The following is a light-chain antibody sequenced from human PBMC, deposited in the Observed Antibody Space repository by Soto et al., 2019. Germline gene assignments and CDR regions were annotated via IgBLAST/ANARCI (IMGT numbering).Light chain of an antibody. CDR3: QQYGSSPPWT. Sequence: EIVLTQSPGTLSLSPGERATLSCRGSQSVTSNYLAWYQQKPGQAHGLIIYDASNRATGIPARFSGSGSGTDFTLTISRLEPEDFAVYYGQQYGSSPPWTFGQGTKVDIK. CDR2: DAS. CDR1: QSVTSNY. J-gene: IGKJ1*01. V-gene: IGKV3-20*01.